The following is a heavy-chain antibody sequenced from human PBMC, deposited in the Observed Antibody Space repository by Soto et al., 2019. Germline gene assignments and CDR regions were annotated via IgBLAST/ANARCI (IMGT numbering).Heavy chain of an antibody. CDR1: GFTFSSYA. D-gene: IGHD1-1*01. Sequence: GGSLRLSCAASGFTFSSYAMSWVRQAPGKGLEWVSAISGSGGSTYYADSVKGRFTISRDNSKNTLYLQMNSLRAEDTAVYYCAKLLGNETTHLFYYSGMDVWGKGTTVTVSS. CDR3: AKLLGNETTHLFYYSGMDV. J-gene: IGHJ6*04. CDR2: ISGSGGST. V-gene: IGHV3-23*01.